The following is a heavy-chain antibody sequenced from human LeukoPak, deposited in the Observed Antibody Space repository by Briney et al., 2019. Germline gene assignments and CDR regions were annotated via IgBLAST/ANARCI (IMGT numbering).Heavy chain of an antibody. CDR2: INTDGTST. J-gene: IGHJ4*02. V-gene: IGHV3-74*01. CDR3: ARVLIAATGRDC. CDR1: GFTFSSHW. D-gene: IGHD6-13*01. Sequence: GGSLRLSCAASGFTFSSHWMHWVRQAPGKGLVWVSRINTDGTSTSYADSVKGRFTISRDNAKNTLYLQMNSLRAEDTAVYYCARVLIAATGRDCWGQGTLVTVSS.